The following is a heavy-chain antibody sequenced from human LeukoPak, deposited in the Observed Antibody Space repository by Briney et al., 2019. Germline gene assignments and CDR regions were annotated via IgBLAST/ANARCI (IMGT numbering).Heavy chain of an antibody. CDR1: GFTFRNFA. J-gene: IGHJ3*02. D-gene: IGHD4-23*01. Sequence: GGSLRLSYAAAGFTFRNFAVRWVRQPPGKGLKWDSSISGSGGSTYYADSVKGRFTISRDNSKNTLYLQMNSLRAEDTAVYYCAKSPAVDAAFDIWGQGTMVTVSS. CDR3: AKSPAVDAAFDI. CDR2: ISGSGGST. V-gene: IGHV3-23*01.